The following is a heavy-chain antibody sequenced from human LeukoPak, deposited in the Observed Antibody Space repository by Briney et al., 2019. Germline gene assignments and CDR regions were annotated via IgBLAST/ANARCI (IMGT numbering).Heavy chain of an antibody. Sequence: SVKVSCKASGGTFSSYAISWVRQAPGQGLEWMGGIIPIFGTANYAQKFQGRVTITTDESTSTAYMELSSLRSEDTAVYYCASGFIYCSSTSCYLYHAFDIWGQGTMVTVSS. J-gene: IGHJ3*02. CDR2: IIPIFGTA. CDR1: GGTFSSYA. V-gene: IGHV1-69*05. D-gene: IGHD2-2*01. CDR3: ASGFIYCSSTSCYLYHAFDI.